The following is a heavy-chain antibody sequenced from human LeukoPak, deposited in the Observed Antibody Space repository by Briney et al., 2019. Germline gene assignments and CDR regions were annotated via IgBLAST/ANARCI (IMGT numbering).Heavy chain of an antibody. J-gene: IGHJ4*02. CDR2: IIPIFGTA. CDR3: ARGGIAAAGSVDY. D-gene: IGHD6-13*01. V-gene: IGHV1-69*01. Sequence: SVKVSCKASGGTFSSYAISWVRQAPGQGLEWMGVIIPIFGTANYAQKFQGRVTITADESTSTAYMELSSLRSEDTAVYYCARGGIAAAGSVDYWGQGTLVTVSS. CDR1: GGTFSSYA.